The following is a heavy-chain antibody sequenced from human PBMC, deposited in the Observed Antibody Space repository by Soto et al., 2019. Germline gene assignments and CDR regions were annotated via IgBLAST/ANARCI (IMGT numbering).Heavy chain of an antibody. CDR1: GGTFSSYA. D-gene: IGHD4-17*01. CDR3: ARGKYGDPLDY. CDR2: IIPIFGTA. Sequence: QVQLVQSGAEVKKPGSSVKVSCKASGGTFSSYAISWVRQAPGQGLEWMGGIIPIFGTANYAQKFQGRVTXTXXDAASPAYVELSSLRSEDTAVYYCARGKYGDPLDYWGQATLVTVSS. V-gene: IGHV1-69*12. J-gene: IGHJ4*02.